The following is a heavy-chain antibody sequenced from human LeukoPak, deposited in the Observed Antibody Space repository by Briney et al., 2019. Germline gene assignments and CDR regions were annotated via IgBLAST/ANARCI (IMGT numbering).Heavy chain of an antibody. CDR2: INPNSGGT. Sequence: SVKVSCKASGYTFTGYYMHWVRQAPGQGLEWMGWINPNSGGTNYAQKFQGRVTMTRDTSISTAYMELSRLRSDDTAVYYCARGSISGTTVRGRRGPPLDVWGKGTTVTVSS. CDR3: ARGSISGTTVRGRRGPPLDV. J-gene: IGHJ6*04. V-gene: IGHV1-2*02. D-gene: IGHD4-17*01. CDR1: GYTFTGYY.